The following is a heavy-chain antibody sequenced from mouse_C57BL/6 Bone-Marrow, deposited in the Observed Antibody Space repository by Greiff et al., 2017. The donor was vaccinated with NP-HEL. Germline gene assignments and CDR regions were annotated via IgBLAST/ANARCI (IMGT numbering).Heavy chain of an antibody. J-gene: IGHJ2*01. CDR1: GYTFTSYW. D-gene: IGHD2-3*01. CDR3: AREGLDDGYPYYFDY. Sequence: VQLQQPGAELVKPGASVKMSCKASGYTFTSYWITWVKQRPGQGLEWIGDIYPGSGSTNYNEKFKSKATLTVDTSSSTAYMQLSSLTSEDSAVYYCAREGLDDGYPYYFDYWGQGTTLTVSS. CDR2: IYPGSGST. V-gene: IGHV1-55*01.